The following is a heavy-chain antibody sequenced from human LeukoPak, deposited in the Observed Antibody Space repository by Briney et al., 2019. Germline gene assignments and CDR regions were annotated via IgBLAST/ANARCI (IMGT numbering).Heavy chain of an antibody. CDR3: ARIPRNWNDRLDY. V-gene: IGHV1-8*02. J-gene: IGHJ4*02. Sequence: ASVKVSCKASGYIFINQEINWVRQAAGQGLEWMGWMDPKTKDTGYAPKFRGRVSMSTNTSISTAYMELSSLRSEDTAVYYCARIPRNWNDRLDYWGQGTLVTVSS. D-gene: IGHD1-1*01. CDR1: GYIFINQE. CDR2: MDPKTKDT.